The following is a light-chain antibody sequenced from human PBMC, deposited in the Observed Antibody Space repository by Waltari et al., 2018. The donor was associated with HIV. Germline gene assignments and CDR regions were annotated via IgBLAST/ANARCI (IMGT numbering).Light chain of an antibody. CDR1: QSISSY. V-gene: IGKV1-39*01. CDR3: QQSYSAPWT. CDR2: AAS. J-gene: IGKJ1*01. Sequence: DIQMTQSPSSLSASVGDRVTITCRASQSISSYLNWYQQKPGKAPKLLIYAASNLQTGVPSRFSGSGAGKDFTHNLSSLQREGFATYCCQQSYSAPWTFSQGTKVEVK.